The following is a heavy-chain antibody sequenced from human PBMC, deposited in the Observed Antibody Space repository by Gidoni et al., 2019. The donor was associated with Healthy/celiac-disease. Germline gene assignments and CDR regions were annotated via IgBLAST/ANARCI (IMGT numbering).Heavy chain of an antibody. D-gene: IGHD3-22*01. CDR2: IYYSGST. CDR1: GGSISSSSYY. CDR3: ASTSSGSPQCAFDI. V-gene: IGHV4-39*01. Sequence: QLQLQESGPGLVKPSETLSLTCTVSGGSISSSSYYWGWIRQPPGKGLVWSGSIYYSGSTYYTPSLKSRVTISGDTSKNQFSLKLSSVTAADTAVYYCASTSSGSPQCAFDIWGQGTMVTVSS. J-gene: IGHJ3*02.